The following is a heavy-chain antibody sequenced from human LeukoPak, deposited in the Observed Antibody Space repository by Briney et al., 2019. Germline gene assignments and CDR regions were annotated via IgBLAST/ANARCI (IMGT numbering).Heavy chain of an antibody. CDR1: GGSFSGYY. D-gene: IGHD1-26*01. CDR2: IYYSGST. J-gene: IGHJ4*02. CDR3: ARGSYVGPTSGYFDY. Sequence: SETLSLTCAVYGGSFSGYYWSWIRQPPGKGLEWIGYIYYSGSTYYNPSLKSRVTISVDTSKNQFSLKLSSVTAADTAVYYCARGSYVGPTSGYFDYWGQGTLVTVSS. V-gene: IGHV4-34*09.